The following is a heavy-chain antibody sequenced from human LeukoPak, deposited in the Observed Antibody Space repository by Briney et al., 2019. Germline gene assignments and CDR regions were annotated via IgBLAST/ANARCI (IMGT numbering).Heavy chain of an antibody. CDR2: IWYDGSNK. CDR1: GFTFSSNG. V-gene: IGHV3-33*03. Sequence: GGSLRLSWAASGFTFSSNGMHWVRQAPGKGLEWVAVIWYDGSNKYYADSVKGRFTISRDNSKNTLYLQMYSLRAEDTAVYYCANEIRPNDYWGQGTLVTVSS. CDR3: ANEIRPNDY. J-gene: IGHJ4*02. D-gene: IGHD4-17*01.